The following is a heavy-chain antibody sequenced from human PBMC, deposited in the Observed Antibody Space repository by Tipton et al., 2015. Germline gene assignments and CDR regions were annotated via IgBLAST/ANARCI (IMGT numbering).Heavy chain of an antibody. D-gene: IGHD4-17*01. CDR1: SDSISKYY. Sequence: TLSLTCTVSSDSISKYYWTWIRQPPGKELQWIGYIQYSGGTNYNPSLESRVSMSVDTSKTQFSLEMRSVTATDTAVYYCARARGRHGDFFDSWGQGSLVTVSS. CDR3: ARARGRHGDFFDS. CDR2: IQYSGGT. J-gene: IGHJ4*02. V-gene: IGHV4-59*01.